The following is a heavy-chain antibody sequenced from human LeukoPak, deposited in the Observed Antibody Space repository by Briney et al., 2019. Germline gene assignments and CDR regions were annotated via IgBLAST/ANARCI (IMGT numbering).Heavy chain of an antibody. D-gene: IGHD3-16*02. CDR2: IYTSGST. J-gene: IGHJ4*02. CDR3: AREIVRITFGGVIVPTLDY. CDR1: GGSISSGSYY. Sequence: KSSETLSLTCTVSGGSISSGSYYWSWIRQPAGKGLEWIGRIYTSGSTNYNPSLKSRVTISVDTSKNQFSLKLSSVTAADTAVYYCAREIVRITFGGVIVPTLDYWGQGTLVTVSS. V-gene: IGHV4-61*02.